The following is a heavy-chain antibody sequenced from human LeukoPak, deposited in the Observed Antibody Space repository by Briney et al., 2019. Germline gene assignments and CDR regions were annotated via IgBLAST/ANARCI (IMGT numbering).Heavy chain of an antibody. Sequence: GESLRISCKCSGDSFTSYWISWVRQMPGKGLEWMGRIDPSDSYTNYSPSFQGHVTISADKSISTAYLQWSSLMASDTAMYYCYARSGPDAFDIWGQGTMVTVSS. CDR2: IDPSDSYT. D-gene: IGHD2-15*01. CDR3: YARSGPDAFDI. CDR1: GDSFTSYW. J-gene: IGHJ3*02. V-gene: IGHV5-10-1*01.